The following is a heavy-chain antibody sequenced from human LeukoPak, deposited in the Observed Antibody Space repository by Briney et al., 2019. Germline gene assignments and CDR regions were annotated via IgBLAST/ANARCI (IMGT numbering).Heavy chain of an antibody. CDR1: GFTFSSYA. V-gene: IGHV3-23*01. D-gene: IGHD6-19*01. J-gene: IGHJ4*02. Sequence: GGSLRLSCAASGFTFSSYAMSWVRQAPGKGLEWVSAISGSGGSTYYAGSVKGRFTISRDNSKNTLYLQMNSLRAEDTAVYYCARASSGFLFVIDYWGQGTLVTVSS. CDR2: ISGSGGST. CDR3: ARASSGFLFVIDY.